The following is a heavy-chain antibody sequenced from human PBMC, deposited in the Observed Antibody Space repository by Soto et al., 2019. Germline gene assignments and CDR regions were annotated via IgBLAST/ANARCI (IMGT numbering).Heavy chain of an antibody. CDR2: INHSGST. Sequence: TLSLTCAVYGGSFSGYYWSWIRQPPGKGLEWIGEINHSGSTNYNPSLKSRVTISVDTSKNQFSLKLSSVTAADTAVYYCARGRRTSLGYSSVGGYLDYWGQGTLVTVSS. CDR3: ARGRRTSLGYSSVGGYLDY. V-gene: IGHV4-34*01. J-gene: IGHJ4*02. D-gene: IGHD5-18*01. CDR1: GGSFSGYY.